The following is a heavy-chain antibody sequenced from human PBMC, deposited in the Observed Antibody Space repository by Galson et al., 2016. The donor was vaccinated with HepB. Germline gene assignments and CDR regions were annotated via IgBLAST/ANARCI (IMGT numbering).Heavy chain of an antibody. CDR3: ARKGFYRSGWYVMGHFDY. J-gene: IGHJ4*02. V-gene: IGHV3-23*01. D-gene: IGHD6-19*01. Sequence: SLRLSCAASGFTFITSVMSWVRQTPGKGLEWVSSFRGRANTQYADSDRGRFTASRDDSKGTLFLQMNSLTADDTAVYYCARKGFYRSGWYVMGHFDYWGQGTLVTVSS. CDR1: GFTFITSV. CDR2: FRGRANT.